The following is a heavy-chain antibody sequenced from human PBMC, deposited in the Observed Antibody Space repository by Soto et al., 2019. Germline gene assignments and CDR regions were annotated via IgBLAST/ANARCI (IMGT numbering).Heavy chain of an antibody. Sequence: GESLKISCKGSGYSFTTYWIGWVRQMPGKGLEWMGMIYPGDSDTRYSPSFQGQVTISADTSISTAYLQWSCLKASDTAMYYCARYKAGPYYAILTGVNWCDPWGQGTLVTVSS. J-gene: IGHJ5*02. CDR3: ARYKAGPYYAILTGVNWCDP. D-gene: IGHD3-9*01. CDR1: GYSFTTYW. V-gene: IGHV5-51*01. CDR2: IYPGDSDT.